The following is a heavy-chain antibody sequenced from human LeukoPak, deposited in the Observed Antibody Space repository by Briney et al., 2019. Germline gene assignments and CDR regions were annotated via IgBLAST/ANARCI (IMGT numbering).Heavy chain of an antibody. V-gene: IGHV4-34*01. CDR1: GGSFSGYY. J-gene: IGHJ4*02. CDR2: INHSGST. D-gene: IGHD6-6*01. Sequence: PSETLSLTCAVYGGSFSGYYWSWIRQPPGKGLEWIGEINHSGSTNYNPSLKSRVTISVDTSKNQFSLKLSSVTAADTAVYYCARETWSSTFFDNWGQGTLVTVSP. CDR3: ARETWSSTFFDN.